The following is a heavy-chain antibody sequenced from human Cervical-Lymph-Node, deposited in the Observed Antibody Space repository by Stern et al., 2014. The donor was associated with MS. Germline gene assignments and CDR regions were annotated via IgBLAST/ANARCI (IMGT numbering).Heavy chain of an antibody. CDR2: FDPEDGET. Sequence: QVQLVQSGAEVKKPGASVKVSCKVSGYTLTELSMHWVRQAPGKGLEWMGGFDPEDGETIYAQKFQGRVTMTEDTSTDTAYMELSSLRSEDTAVYYCATGPRGGGNSGTVVDYWGQGTLVTVSS. CDR1: GYTLTELS. J-gene: IGHJ4*02. CDR3: ATGPRGGGNSGTVVDY. D-gene: IGHD4-23*01. V-gene: IGHV1-24*01.